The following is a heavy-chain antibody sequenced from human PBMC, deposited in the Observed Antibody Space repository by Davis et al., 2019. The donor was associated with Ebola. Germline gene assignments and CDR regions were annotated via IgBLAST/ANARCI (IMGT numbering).Heavy chain of an antibody. D-gene: IGHD4-23*01. CDR2: INHRGST. CDR1: GGSFSGHY. Sequence: SETLSLTCAVYGGSFSGHYWSWVRQPPGKGLEWIGEINHRGSTNYNPSLKSRVTMSVDTSKNQFSLKLSSVTAADTAVYYCARLTVGPWGQGALVTVSS. CDR3: ARLTVGP. V-gene: IGHV4-34*01. J-gene: IGHJ5*02.